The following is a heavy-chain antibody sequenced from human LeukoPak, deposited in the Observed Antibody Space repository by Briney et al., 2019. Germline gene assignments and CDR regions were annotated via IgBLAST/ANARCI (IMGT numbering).Heavy chain of an antibody. J-gene: IGHJ5*02. CDR2: INHSGST. CDR3: ARRFTSMVRGAGGFDP. D-gene: IGHD3-10*01. V-gene: IGHV4-34*01. CDR1: GGSFSGYY. Sequence: SETLSLTCGVYGGSFSGYYWTWIRQPPGKGLEWIGEINHSGSTNYNPSLKSRVTISVDTSKNQFSLKLSSVTAADTAVYYCARRFTSMVRGAGGFDPWGQGTLVTVSS.